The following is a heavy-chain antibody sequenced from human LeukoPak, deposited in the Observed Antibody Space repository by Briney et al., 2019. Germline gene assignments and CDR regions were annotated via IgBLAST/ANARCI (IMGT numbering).Heavy chain of an antibody. CDR3: ARDPVVVTDPDAFDI. CDR2: INHSGST. V-gene: IGHV4-34*01. CDR1: GGSISSYY. Sequence: PSETLSLTCTVSGGSISSYYWSWIRQPPGKGLEWIGEINHSGSTNYNPSLKSRVTISVDTSKNQFSLKLSSVTAADTAVYYCARDPVVVTDPDAFDIWGQGTMVTVSS. D-gene: IGHD2-21*02. J-gene: IGHJ3*02.